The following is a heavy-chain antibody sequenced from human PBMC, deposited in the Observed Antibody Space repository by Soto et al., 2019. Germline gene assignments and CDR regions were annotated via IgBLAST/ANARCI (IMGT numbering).Heavy chain of an antibody. Sequence: ASVKVSCKASGGTFSSYTISWARQAPGQGLEWMGRIIPILGIANYAQKFQGRVTITADKSTRTAYMELSSLRSEDTAVYYCATHGGAAAGTWFDPWGQGTLVTVSS. CDR3: ATHGGAAAGTWFDP. J-gene: IGHJ5*02. CDR1: GGTFSSYT. D-gene: IGHD6-13*01. CDR2: IIPILGIA. V-gene: IGHV1-69*02.